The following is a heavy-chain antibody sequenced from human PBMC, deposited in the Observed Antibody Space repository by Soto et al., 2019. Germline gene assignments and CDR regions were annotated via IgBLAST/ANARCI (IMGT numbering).Heavy chain of an antibody. CDR3: AREYSRGHYYMDV. D-gene: IGHD6-13*01. CDR1: GGSISSYY. Sequence: SETLSLTCTVSGGSISSYYWSWIRQPPGKGLEWIGEINHSGSTNYNPSPKSRVTISVDTSKNQFSLKLSSVTAADTAVYYCAREYSRGHYYMDVWGKGTTVTVSS. V-gene: IGHV4-59*12. J-gene: IGHJ6*03. CDR2: INHSGST.